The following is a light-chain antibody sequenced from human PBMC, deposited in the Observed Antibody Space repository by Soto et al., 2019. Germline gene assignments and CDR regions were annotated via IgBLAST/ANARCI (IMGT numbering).Light chain of an antibody. CDR2: DAS. J-gene: IGKJ2*01. V-gene: IGKV3-11*01. Sequence: EIVLTQSPATLSLSPGERANLSCRASQSVSSYLAWYQQKPGQAPRLLIYDASNRATGIPARFSGSGSGTDFTLTISSLEPEDFAVYYCQQRSNWPPYTFGQGSNVDIK. CDR3: QQRSNWPPYT. CDR1: QSVSSY.